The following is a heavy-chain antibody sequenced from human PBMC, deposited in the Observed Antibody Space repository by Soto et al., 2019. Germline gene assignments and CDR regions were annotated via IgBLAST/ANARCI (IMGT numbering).Heavy chain of an antibody. V-gene: IGHV1-8*01. CDR1: GYTFTSYD. D-gene: IGHD4-4*01. J-gene: IGHJ3*02. CDR3: ARGRLQWMSLDI. Sequence: WASVKVSCKASGYTFTSYDINWVRQATGQGLEWMGWVNPNSGSTVYAQKFQGRLTLARDTSISTAYLELSSLRSEDTAVYYCARGRLQWMSLDIWGQGTMVTVSS. CDR2: VNPNSGST.